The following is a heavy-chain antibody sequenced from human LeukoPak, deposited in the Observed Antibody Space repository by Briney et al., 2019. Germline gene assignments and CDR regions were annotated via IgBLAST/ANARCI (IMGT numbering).Heavy chain of an antibody. CDR3: AREGVFWSGYYEAIDY. J-gene: IGHJ4*02. D-gene: IGHD3-3*01. CDR2: IYTSGST. CDR1: GGSISSGSYY. V-gene: IGHV4-61*02. Sequence: SQTLSLTCTVSGGSISSGSYYWSWIRQPAGKGLEWIGRIYTSGSTNYNPSLKSRVTISVDTSKNQFSLKLSSVTAADTAVYYCAREGVFWSGYYEAIDYWGQGTLVTVSS.